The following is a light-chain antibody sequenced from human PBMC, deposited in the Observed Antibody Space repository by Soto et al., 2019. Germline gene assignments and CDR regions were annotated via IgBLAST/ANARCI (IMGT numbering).Light chain of an antibody. CDR1: QTVRNNY. CDR2: DAS. CDR3: QQFSSYPLT. Sequence: VLNQSPGTLSLYPGERATLSCRASQTVRNNYLAWYQQKPGQAPRLLIYDASSRATGIPDRFSGGGSGTDFTLTISRLEPEDFAVYYCQQFSSYPLTFGGVSKVDNK. J-gene: IGKJ4*01. V-gene: IGKV3-20*01.